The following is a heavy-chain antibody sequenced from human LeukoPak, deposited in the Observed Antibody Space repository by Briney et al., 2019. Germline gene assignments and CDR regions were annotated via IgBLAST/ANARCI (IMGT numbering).Heavy chain of an antibody. V-gene: IGHV5-10-1*01. CDR2: IDPSDSYT. Sequence: GESLRISCKGSGYSFTSYWISWVRQMPGKGLEWMGRIDPSDSYTNYSPSFQGHVTISADKSISTAYLQWSGLKASDTAMYYCARGNWNDAEPYNWFDPWGQGTLVTVSS. D-gene: IGHD1-1*01. CDR1: GYSFTSYW. J-gene: IGHJ5*02. CDR3: ARGNWNDAEPYNWFDP.